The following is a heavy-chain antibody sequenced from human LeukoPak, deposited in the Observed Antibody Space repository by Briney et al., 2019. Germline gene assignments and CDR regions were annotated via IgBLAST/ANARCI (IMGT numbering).Heavy chain of an antibody. CDR1: GGSISSGGYY. CDR2: IYYSGST. V-gene: IGHV4-31*03. D-gene: IGHD4/OR15-4a*01. J-gene: IGHJ3*02. CDR3: ARFGGVDYGDFNAFDI. Sequence: SETLSLTRTVSGGSISSGGYYWSWIRQHPGKGLEWIGYIYYSGSTYYNPSLKSRVTISVDTSKNQFSLKLSSVTAADTAVYYCARFGGVDYGDFNAFDIWGQGTMVTVSS.